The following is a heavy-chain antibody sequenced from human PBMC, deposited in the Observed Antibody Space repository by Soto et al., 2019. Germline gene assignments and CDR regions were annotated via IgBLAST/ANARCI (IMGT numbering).Heavy chain of an antibody. CDR3: ARKGPRAARPNH. V-gene: IGHV3-11*01. J-gene: IGHJ5*02. Sequence: QVQLVESGGGLVRPGGSLRLSCAASGFTFRDYDMSWLRQAPGKSLEWVSCISSSGTATYYADSVKGRFTISRDNAKNSLYVEMNSLRVEDSAVYYWARKGPRAARPNHWGQGTLVPVS. CDR1: GFTFRDYD. CDR2: ISSSGTAT. D-gene: IGHD6-6*01.